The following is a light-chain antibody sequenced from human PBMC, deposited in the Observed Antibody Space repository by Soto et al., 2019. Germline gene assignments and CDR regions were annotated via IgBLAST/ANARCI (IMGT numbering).Light chain of an antibody. CDR2: EGT. J-gene: IGLJ2*01. V-gene: IGLV2-23*01. CDR3: CSYTSNSALV. CDR1: SSDLGSYNL. Sequence: QSVLTQPASVSGSPGQSITISCTGTSSDLGSYNLVSWYQQHPGKAPKLMIYEGTKRPSGVSNRFSGSRSGNTAALTISGLQAEDEAGYYCCSYTSNSALVFGGGTKLTVL.